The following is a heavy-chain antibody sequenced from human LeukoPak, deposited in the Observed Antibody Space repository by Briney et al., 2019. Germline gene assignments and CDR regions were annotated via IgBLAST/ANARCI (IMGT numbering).Heavy chain of an antibody. D-gene: IGHD3-10*01. CDR1: GFTFSSYS. CDR3: AGWFGEFDY. J-gene: IGHJ4*02. V-gene: IGHV3-21*01. Sequence: GGSLRLSCAASGFTFSSYSMNWGRQAPGKGLEWVSSISSSSSYISYADSVKGRFTISRDNAKNSLYLQMNSLRAEDTAVYYCAGWFGEFDYWGQGTLVTVSS. CDR2: ISSSSSYI.